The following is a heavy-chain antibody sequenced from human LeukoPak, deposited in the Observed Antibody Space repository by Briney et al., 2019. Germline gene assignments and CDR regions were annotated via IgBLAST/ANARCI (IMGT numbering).Heavy chain of an antibody. D-gene: IGHD6-19*01. Sequence: PSETLSLTCAVYGGSFSSYYCSWIRQPPGKGLEWIGYISTSGSTDYSPSLKSRVTISVDRSKNQCSLNLSSVTAADTAVYYCAGHDEGSGWYRSYIDLWGRGTLVIVSS. CDR1: GGSFSSYY. J-gene: IGHJ2*01. CDR2: ISTSGST. V-gene: IGHV4-4*09. CDR3: AGHDEGSGWYRSYIDL.